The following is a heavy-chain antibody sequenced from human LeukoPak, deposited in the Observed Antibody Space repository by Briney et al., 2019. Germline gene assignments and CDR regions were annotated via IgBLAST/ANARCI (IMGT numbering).Heavy chain of an antibody. CDR2: INPNSGGT. CDR3: ARDPQYYYGSGSFDY. V-gene: IGHV1-2*02. CDR1: GYTFTGYY. J-gene: IGHJ4*02. Sequence: ASVKVSCKASGYTFTGYYMHWVRQAPGQGLEWMGWINPNSGGTNYAQKFQGRVTMTRDTSISTAYMELSRLRSDDTAVYYCARDPQYYYGSGSFDYWGQGTLVTVSS. D-gene: IGHD3-10*01.